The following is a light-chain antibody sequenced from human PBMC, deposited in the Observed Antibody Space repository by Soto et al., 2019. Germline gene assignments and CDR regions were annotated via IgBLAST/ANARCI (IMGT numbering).Light chain of an antibody. Sequence: EIVITQSPATLSVSPGERATLSCRASQSVITNLAGYRQKPGQAPRLLIYGASTRATGIPARFSSSGSGTDFTLTISRLEPEDFAVYYCQQYGSSLWKCGEGTEVDIK. CDR2: GAS. J-gene: IGKJ1*01. V-gene: IGKV3-15*01. CDR3: QQYGSSLWK. CDR1: QSVITN.